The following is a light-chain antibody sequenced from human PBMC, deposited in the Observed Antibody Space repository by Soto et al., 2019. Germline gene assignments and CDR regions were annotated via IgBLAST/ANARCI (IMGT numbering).Light chain of an antibody. CDR1: SANIGAAYN. CDR2: GNN. J-gene: IGLJ1*01. CDR3: QYYDSSLSGYV. V-gene: IGLV1-40*01. Sequence: SALTQPPSVSGAPGQRVTISCTGSSANIGAAYNVDWYQQLPGTAPKLLIYGNNNRPSGVPARFSGSKSDTSASLAIAGLQAEDEGDYYCQYYDSSLSGYVFGSGTKVTVL.